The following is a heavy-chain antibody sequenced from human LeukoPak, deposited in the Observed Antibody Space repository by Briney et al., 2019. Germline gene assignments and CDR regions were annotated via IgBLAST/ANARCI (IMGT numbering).Heavy chain of an antibody. V-gene: IGHV3-11*01. Sequence: GGSLRLSCAASGFTFSDYYMTWIRQPPGKGLEWVSYISTIGTTIYYPDSVKGRFTISRDNAKNSLYLQMNRLRAEDPAVYYCARGLYDSSGYGASDIWGQGTMVTVSS. CDR2: ISTIGTTI. J-gene: IGHJ3*02. D-gene: IGHD3-22*01. CDR3: ARGLYDSSGYGASDI. CDR1: GFTFSDYY.